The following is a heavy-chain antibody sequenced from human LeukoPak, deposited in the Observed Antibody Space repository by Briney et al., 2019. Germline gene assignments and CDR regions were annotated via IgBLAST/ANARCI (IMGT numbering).Heavy chain of an antibody. CDR2: MSGSDDYK. CDR3: AKVTYGSGTYGAFDP. Sequence: GGSLRLSCAASGVTFSSIGMSWVRQAPEEGLGWDSIMSGSDDYKYYADSVKGRFTIPRDKSRNTLYLQMNSLRAEDTAIYYCAKVTYGSGTYGAFDPWGQGTLVTVSS. V-gene: IGHV3-23*01. D-gene: IGHD3-10*01. CDR1: GVTFSSIG. J-gene: IGHJ5*02.